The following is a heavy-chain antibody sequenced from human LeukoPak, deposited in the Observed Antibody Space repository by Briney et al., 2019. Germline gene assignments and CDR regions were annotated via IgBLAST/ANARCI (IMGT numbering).Heavy chain of an antibody. J-gene: IGHJ6*03. CDR3: ARGGYGYYYMDV. V-gene: IGHV3-21*01. Sequence: RSGGSLRLSCAVSGFTFSDYTINWVRQAPGKGLEWVSCISHSSSFIYYADSVKGRFTISRDNAKNTLYLEMNSLRAEDTAMYYCARGGYGYYYMDVWGKGTTVTVSS. CDR1: GFTFSDYT. CDR2: ISHSSSFI. D-gene: IGHD5-12*01.